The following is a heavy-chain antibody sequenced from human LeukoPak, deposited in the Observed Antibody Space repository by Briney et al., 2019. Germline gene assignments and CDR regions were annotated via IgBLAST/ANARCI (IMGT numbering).Heavy chain of an antibody. Sequence: GGTLRLSCAASGFTFSSYGMSWVRQAPGKGLEWVSAISGSGGSTYYADSVKGRFTISRDTSKNTLYLQMNSPRAEDTAVYYCARVVDHDYGDYYLDYWGQGTLVTVSS. V-gene: IGHV3-23*01. J-gene: IGHJ4*02. CDR2: ISGSGGST. CDR3: ARVVDHDYGDYYLDY. CDR1: GFTFSSYG. D-gene: IGHD4-17*01.